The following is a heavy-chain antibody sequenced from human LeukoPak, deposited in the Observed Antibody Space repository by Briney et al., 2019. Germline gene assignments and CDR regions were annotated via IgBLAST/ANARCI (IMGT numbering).Heavy chain of an antibody. V-gene: IGHV3-7*04. J-gene: IGHJ4*02. D-gene: IGHD5/OR15-5a*01. CDR2: IKKDGSEK. CDR1: GFTFSNYW. Sequence: PGGSLRLSCAASGFTFSNYWMSWVRQAPGKGLEWVANIKKDGSEKYYVDSVKGRFTISRDNAKNSLCLQMSSLRAEDTAVYYCARDVYHFDYWGQGTPVTVSS. CDR3: ARDVYHFDY.